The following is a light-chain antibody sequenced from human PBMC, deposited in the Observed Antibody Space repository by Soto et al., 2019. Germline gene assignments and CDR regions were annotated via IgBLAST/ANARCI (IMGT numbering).Light chain of an antibody. J-gene: IGKJ5*01. V-gene: IGKV1-39*01. Sequence: DIPMTQSPSFLSASVGDRVTITCRASQAISNNLNWYQQKPGKAPNLLIFGAKTLQSGVPSRFSGSGYGTDFTLPITTLQPEDVGMYYCQQCHATPLTFGQGTRLDI. CDR1: QAISNN. CDR3: QQCHATPLT. CDR2: GAK.